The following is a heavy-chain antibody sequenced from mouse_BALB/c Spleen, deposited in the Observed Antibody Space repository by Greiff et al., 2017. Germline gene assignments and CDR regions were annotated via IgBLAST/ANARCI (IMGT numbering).Heavy chain of an antibody. Sequence: QVQLKQSGAELVRPGSSVKISCKASGYAFCSYWMNWVKQRPGQGLEWIGQIYPGDGDTNYNGKFKGKATLTADKSSSTAYMQLSSLTSEDSAVYFCAREVYGYDAYWGQGTLVTVSA. CDR1: GYAFCSYW. CDR2: IYPGDGDT. V-gene: IGHV1-80*01. J-gene: IGHJ3*01. D-gene: IGHD2-2*01. CDR3: AREVYGYDAY.